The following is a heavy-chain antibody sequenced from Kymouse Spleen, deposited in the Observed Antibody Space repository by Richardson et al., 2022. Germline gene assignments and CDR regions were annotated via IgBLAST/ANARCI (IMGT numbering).Heavy chain of an antibody. CDR1: GFTFSSYW. D-gene: IGHD3-10*01. J-gene: IGHJ4*02. CDR3: ARVGGSGSYRLDY. Sequence: EVQLVESGGGLVQPGGSLRLSCAASGFTFSSYWMSWVRQAPGKGLEWVANIKQDGSEKYYVDSVKGRFTISRDNAKNSLYLQMNSLRAEDTAVYYCARVGGSGSYRLDYWGQGTLVTVSS. V-gene: IGHV3-7*01. CDR2: IKQDGSEK.